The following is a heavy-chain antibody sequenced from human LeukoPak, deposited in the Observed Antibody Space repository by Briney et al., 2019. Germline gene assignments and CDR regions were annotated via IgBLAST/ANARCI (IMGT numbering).Heavy chain of an antibody. V-gene: IGHV4-59*01. D-gene: IGHD2-8*02. CDR1: GGSISTYY. CDR3: ARVSGAGYDGRGVFDC. J-gene: IGHJ4*02. Sequence: SETLSLTCTVSGGSISTYYWSWIRQPPGKGLEWIGYIYYSGSTNYNPSLKSRVTISVDTSKNQFSLKLSSVTAADTAVYYCARVSGAGYDGRGVFDCWGQGTLVTVSS. CDR2: IYYSGST.